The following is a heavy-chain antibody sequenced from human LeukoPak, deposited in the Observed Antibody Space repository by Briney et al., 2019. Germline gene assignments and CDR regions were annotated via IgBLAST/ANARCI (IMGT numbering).Heavy chain of an antibody. CDR1: GFTFDDYT. CDR3: AKDVGAAAGPYHFDY. J-gene: IGHJ4*02. CDR2: ISWDGGRK. Sequence: GGSLRLSCAASGFTFDDYTMHWVRQAPGKGLEWVSLISWDGGRKHYADSVKGRFTISRDNSKNSLYLQMNSLRSEDTALYYCAKDVGAAAGPYHFDYWGQGTLVTVSS. V-gene: IGHV3-43*01. D-gene: IGHD6-13*01.